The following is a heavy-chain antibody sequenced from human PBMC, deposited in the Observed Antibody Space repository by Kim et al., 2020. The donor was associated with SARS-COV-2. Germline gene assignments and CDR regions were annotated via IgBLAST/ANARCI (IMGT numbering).Heavy chain of an antibody. V-gene: IGHV4-34*01. CDR3: ARGIGYCSSTSCRNWFDP. CDR2: INHSGST. J-gene: IGHJ5*02. Sequence: SETLSLTCAVYGGSFSGYYWSWFRQPPGKGLEWVGEINHSGSTNYTQSLKSRVTISVDTSKNQFYLKLSSVTAADTAVYDCARGIGYCSSTSCRNWFDPLVQGALVTVSS. D-gene: IGHD2-2*01. CDR1: GGSFSGYY.